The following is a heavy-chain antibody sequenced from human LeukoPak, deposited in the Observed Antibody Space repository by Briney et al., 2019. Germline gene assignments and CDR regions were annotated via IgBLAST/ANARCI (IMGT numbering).Heavy chain of an antibody. V-gene: IGHV3-23*01. J-gene: IGHJ5*02. D-gene: IGHD3-22*01. CDR2: VSGSGGST. Sequence: GGSLRLSCAASGFTFSSYAMSWVRQAPGKGLDWFSAVSGSGGSTYYADSVKGRFTISRDNSKNTLYLQMNSLRAEDMAVYYCAKDPFSNYYDSSGSWFDPWGQGTLVTVSS. CDR3: AKDPFSNYYDSSGSWFDP. CDR1: GFTFSSYA.